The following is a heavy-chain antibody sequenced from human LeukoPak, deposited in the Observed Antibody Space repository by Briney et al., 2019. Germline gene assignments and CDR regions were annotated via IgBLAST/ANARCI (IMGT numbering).Heavy chain of an antibody. D-gene: IGHD3-22*01. V-gene: IGHV4-30-2*01. CDR3: ARDSSGLFDY. CDR1: GGSISSGGYS. CDR2: IYHSGST. Sequence: SQTLSLTCAVSGGSISSGGYSWSWIRQPPGKGLEWIGYIYHSGSTYYNPSLKSRVTISVDRSKNQFSLKLSSVTAADTAVYYCARDSSGLFDYWGQGTLVTVSS. J-gene: IGHJ4*02.